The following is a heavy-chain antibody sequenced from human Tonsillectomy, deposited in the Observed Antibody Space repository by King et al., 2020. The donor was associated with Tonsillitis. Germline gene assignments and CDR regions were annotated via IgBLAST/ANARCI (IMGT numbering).Heavy chain of an antibody. D-gene: IGHD2-15*01. CDR2: ISRDGSEK. CDR1: GFIFTNYW. V-gene: IGHV3-7*03. Sequence: EVQLVESAGDLVQPGGSLRLSCAASGFIFTNYWMSWVRQAPGQGLEWVADISRDGSEKYYGDSVRGRFTISRDNAKNSVYLQMNSLRSEDTAVYYCARPRGYCSGGSCFPPDYWGQGILVTVSS. J-gene: IGHJ4*02. CDR3: ARPRGYCSGGSCFPPDY.